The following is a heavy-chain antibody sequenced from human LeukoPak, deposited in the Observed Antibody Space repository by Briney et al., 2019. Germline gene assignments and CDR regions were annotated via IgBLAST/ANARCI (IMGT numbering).Heavy chain of an antibody. CDR2: ISYDGSNK. V-gene: IGHV3-30*18. CDR3: AKAVGYSNWFDP. Sequence: GSSLRLSCAASGFTFSSYGMHWVRQAPGKGLEWVAVISYDGSNKYYADSVKGRFTISRDNSKNTLCLQMNSLRAEDTAVCYCAKAVGYSNWFDPWGQGTPVTVSS. D-gene: IGHD2-21*01. CDR1: GFTFSSYG. J-gene: IGHJ5*02.